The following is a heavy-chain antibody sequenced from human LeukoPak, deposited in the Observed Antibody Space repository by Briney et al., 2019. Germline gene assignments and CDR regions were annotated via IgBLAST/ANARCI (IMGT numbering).Heavy chain of an antibody. CDR2: IFYSGNT. D-gene: IGHD1-26*01. V-gene: IGHV4-39*07. CDR3: ARGGPFIVGATRKKYYFDY. J-gene: IGHJ4*02. Sequence: SSETLSLTCTVSGGSISSDNYFWGWIRQPPGKGLEWIGSIFYSGNTYYNASLKSRVTISVDTSKNQFSLKLSSVTAADTAVYYRARGGPFIVGATRKKYYFDYWGQGTLVTVSS. CDR1: GGSISSDNYF.